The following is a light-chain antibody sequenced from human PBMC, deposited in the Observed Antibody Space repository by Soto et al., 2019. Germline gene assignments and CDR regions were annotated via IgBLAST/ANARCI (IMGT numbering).Light chain of an antibody. CDR2: KDN. CDR1: ALPKQY. V-gene: IGLV3-25*02. Sequence: SYELPQPPSVSVSPGQTARITCSGDALPKQYAYWYQQKPGQAPVVVIYKDNGRPSGIPERFSGSSSGTTVTLTISGVQAEDEAYYYCQSSDSSGRYPYVFGTGTMVT. J-gene: IGLJ1*01. CDR3: QSSDSSGRYPYV.